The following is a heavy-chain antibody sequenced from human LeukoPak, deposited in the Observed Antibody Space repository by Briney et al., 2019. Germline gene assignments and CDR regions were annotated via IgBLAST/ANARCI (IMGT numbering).Heavy chain of an antibody. V-gene: IGHV1-2*02. J-gene: IGHJ4*02. CDR3: ARLWFGELSSRGVDY. CDR1: GYTFTGYY. Sequence: ASVKVSCKASGYTFTGYYMHWVRQAPGQGLEWMGWINPNSGGTNYAQKFQGRVTMTRDTSISTAYMELSRLRSDDTAVYYCARLWFGELSSRGVDYWGQGTLVTVSS. CDR2: INPNSGGT. D-gene: IGHD3-10*01.